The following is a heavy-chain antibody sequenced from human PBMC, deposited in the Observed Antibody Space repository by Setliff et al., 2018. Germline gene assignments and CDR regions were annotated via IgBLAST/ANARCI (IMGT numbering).Heavy chain of an antibody. CDR3: ARDMWIGDSGARRDY. J-gene: IGHJ4*02. CDR2: IYSGGYT. CDR1: GFTVSTSY. D-gene: IGHD4-17*01. Sequence: GGSLRLSCAASGFTVSTSYMSWVRQAPGKGLEWVSIIYSGGYTNHADSVKGRFTISRDNSKNTLYLQMNSLRAEDTAVYYCARDMWIGDSGARRDYWGRGTLVTV. V-gene: IGHV3-53*01.